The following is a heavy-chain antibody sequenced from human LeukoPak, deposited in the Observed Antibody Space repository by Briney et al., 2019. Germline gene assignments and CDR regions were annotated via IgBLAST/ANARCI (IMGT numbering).Heavy chain of an antibody. CDR2: IYYSGST. V-gene: IGHV4-59*01. Sequence: PSETLSLTCTVSGDSISGYYWSWIRQPPGKGLEWIGYIYYSGSTNYNPSLKSRVTISVDTSKNQFSLKLSSVTAADTAVYYCAREGSSGWSDYWGQGTLVTVSS. D-gene: IGHD6-19*01. CDR1: GDSISGYY. J-gene: IGHJ4*02. CDR3: AREGSSGWSDY.